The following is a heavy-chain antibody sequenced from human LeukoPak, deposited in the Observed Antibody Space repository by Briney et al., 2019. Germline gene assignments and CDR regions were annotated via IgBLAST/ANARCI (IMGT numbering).Heavy chain of an antibody. D-gene: IGHD2-8*01. Sequence: GGSLRLSCAASGFSFSSYRMNWVRQAPGKGLEWVSSVSNSGDYIHYADSVKGRFTISRDNSKNSLYLQMNSLGAEDTAVYYCARDLIVLMVYANGHLFDYWGQGTLVTVSS. J-gene: IGHJ4*02. CDR2: VSNSGDYI. CDR3: ARDLIVLMVYANGHLFDY. V-gene: IGHV3-21*06. CDR1: GFSFSSYR.